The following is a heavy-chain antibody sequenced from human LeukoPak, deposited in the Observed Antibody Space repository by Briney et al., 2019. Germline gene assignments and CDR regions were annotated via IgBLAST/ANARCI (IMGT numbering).Heavy chain of an antibody. D-gene: IGHD6-25*01. CDR3: AQRGQDY. CDR2: ISADGAMT. V-gene: IGHV3-74*01. CDR1: GFIFSSYW. J-gene: IGHJ4*02. Sequence: GGSLRLSCAASGFIFSSYWMHWVRHAPGKGPLWVSQISADGAMTNYAESVKGRFTISRDNAKNTLYLQMNGLRVEDTAVYYCAQRGQDYWGQGTLVTVSS.